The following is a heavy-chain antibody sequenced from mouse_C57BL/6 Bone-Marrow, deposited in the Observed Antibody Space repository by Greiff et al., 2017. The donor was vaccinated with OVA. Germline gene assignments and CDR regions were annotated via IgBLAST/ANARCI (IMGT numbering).Heavy chain of an antibody. CDR3: ASGSSGFVRGFAY. D-gene: IGHD3-2*02. Sequence: EVKLQESGPGLVKPSQSLSLTCSVTGYSITSGYYWNWIRQFPGNKLEWMGYISYDGSNNYNPSLKNRISITRDTSKNQFFLKLNSVTTEDTATYYCASGSSGFVRGFAYWGQGTLVTVSA. CDR2: ISYDGSN. CDR1: GYSITSGYY. J-gene: IGHJ3*01. V-gene: IGHV3-6*01.